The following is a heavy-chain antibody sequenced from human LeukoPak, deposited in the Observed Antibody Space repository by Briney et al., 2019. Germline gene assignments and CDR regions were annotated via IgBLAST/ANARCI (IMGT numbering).Heavy chain of an antibody. V-gene: IGHV3-23*01. Sequence: GGSLRLSCAVSGITLSNYGMSWVRQAPGKGLEWVAGISDSGGSTNYADSVKGRFTISRDNPKNTLYLQMNSLRAEDTAVYYCAKARGGTYRTYYFDYWGQGTLVTVSS. D-gene: IGHD1-26*01. J-gene: IGHJ4*02. CDR1: GITLSNYG. CDR3: AKARGGTYRTYYFDY. CDR2: ISDSGGST.